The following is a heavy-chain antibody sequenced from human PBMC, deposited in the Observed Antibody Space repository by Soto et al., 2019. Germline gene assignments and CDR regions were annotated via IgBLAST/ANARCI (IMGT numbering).Heavy chain of an antibody. CDR2: IYYSGGT. CDR1: GASVSNGY. V-gene: IGHV4-59*02. J-gene: IGHJ4*02. Sequence: SETLSLTCNVSGASVSNGYWSWIRQPPGKGLEWIGYIYYSGGTNYNPSIKSRVTISVDTSKNQFSLKLSSVTAADTAVYYCARGVTTWMSYYFDYWGQGTLVTVSS. CDR3: ARGVTTWMSYYFDY. D-gene: IGHD4-4*01.